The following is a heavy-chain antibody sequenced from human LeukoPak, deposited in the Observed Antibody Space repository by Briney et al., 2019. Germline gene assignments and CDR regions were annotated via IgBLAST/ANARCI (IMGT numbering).Heavy chain of an antibody. CDR3: AGFFYDNSGDAFDI. CDR2: LIPIYGSA. D-gene: IGHD3-22*01. V-gene: IGHV1-69*01. J-gene: IGHJ3*02. CDR1: GGSFTFTSHA. Sequence: AASVTVSFKASGGSFTFTSHAISWVRQAPGQGLEWLGGLIPIYGSANYAQKFQGRVTITSDESTRTVYMELSSLRPEDSAVYYCAGFFYDNSGDAFDIWGQGTMVTVSS.